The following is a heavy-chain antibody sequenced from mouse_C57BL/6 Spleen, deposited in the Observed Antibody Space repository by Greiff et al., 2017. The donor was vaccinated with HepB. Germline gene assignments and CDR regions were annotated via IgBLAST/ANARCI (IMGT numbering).Heavy chain of an antibody. CDR3: ARREVVATNYFDY. D-gene: IGHD1-1*01. Sequence: QVQLQQPGAELVRPGSSVKLSCKASGYTFTSYWMHWVKQRPIQGLEWIGNIDPSDSETHYNQKFKDKATLTVDKSSSTAYMQLSSLTSEDSAVYYCARREVVATNYFDYWGQGTTLTVSS. CDR1: GYTFTSYW. J-gene: IGHJ2*01. V-gene: IGHV1-52*01. CDR2: IDPSDSET.